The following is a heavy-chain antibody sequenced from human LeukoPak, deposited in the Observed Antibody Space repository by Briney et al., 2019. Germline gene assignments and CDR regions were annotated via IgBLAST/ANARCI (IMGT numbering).Heavy chain of an antibody. J-gene: IGHJ4*02. Sequence: SETLSLTCAVYGGSFSGYYWSWIRQPPGKGLEWIGEINHSGSTNYNPSLKSRVTISVDTSKNQFSLKLSSVTAADTAVYYCARGHIAYLEGGSDYWGQGTLVTVSS. V-gene: IGHV4-34*01. CDR2: INHSGST. D-gene: IGHD2-21*01. CDR1: GGSFSGYY. CDR3: ARGHIAYLEGGSDY.